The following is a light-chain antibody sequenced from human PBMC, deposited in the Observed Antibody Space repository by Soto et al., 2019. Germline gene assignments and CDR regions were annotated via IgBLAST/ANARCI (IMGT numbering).Light chain of an antibody. J-gene: IGKJ2*01. CDR2: AAS. CDR1: QSISTY. CDR3: QQSYSTPA. Sequence: DIQMTQSPSSLSASVGDRVSITCRASQSISTYLNWYQQKPGKAPKFMIYAASSLQSGVPSRFSGSGSGTDYTLTIISLQPEDFATYYCQQSYSTPAFVQGTRLEIK. V-gene: IGKV1-39*01.